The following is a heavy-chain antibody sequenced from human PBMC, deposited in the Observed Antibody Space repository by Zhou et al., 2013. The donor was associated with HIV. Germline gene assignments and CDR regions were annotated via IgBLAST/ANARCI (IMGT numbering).Heavy chain of an antibody. CDR2: MAPNSDVT. D-gene: IGHD1-20*01. Sequence: QVQLAQSGAEVKEPGTSVNLSCTTSGYIFTRNFLHWVRQAPGQGLEWMGWMAPNSDVTNFAPKLQGRVTMTRDTSISTAYMELSSLRSDDTAVYYCATYGPGYNWMYKWGQGTLVTVSS. CDR1: GYIFTRNF. J-gene: IGHJ4*02. CDR3: ATYGPGYNWMYK. V-gene: IGHV1-2*02.